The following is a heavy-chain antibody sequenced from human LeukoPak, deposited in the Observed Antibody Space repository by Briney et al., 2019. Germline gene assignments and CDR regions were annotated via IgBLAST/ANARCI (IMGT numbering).Heavy chain of an antibody. J-gene: IGHJ4*02. CDR1: GYTFTGYY. Sequence: GASVKDSFKSSGYTFTGYYMHWVRQAPGQGLEWMGWINPNSGGTNYAQKFQGRVTMTRDTSISTAYMELSRLRSDDTAVYYCARVGITMNIPADYWGQGTLVTVSS. CDR3: ARVGITMNIPADY. D-gene: IGHD3-22*01. CDR2: INPNSGGT. V-gene: IGHV1-2*02.